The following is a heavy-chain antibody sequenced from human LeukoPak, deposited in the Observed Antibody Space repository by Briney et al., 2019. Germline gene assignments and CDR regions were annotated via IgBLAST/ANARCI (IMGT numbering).Heavy chain of an antibody. J-gene: IGHJ4*02. Sequence: MASETLSLTCTVSGGSISGYYWSWIRQPPGKALEWIGYISYSGSTNYNPSLKSRVSISVDTSKNQFSLNLYSLTAADTAVYYCARHGSGWQPGDYWGQGTLVTVSS. CDR1: GGSISGYY. CDR3: ARHGSGWQPGDY. D-gene: IGHD6-19*01. V-gene: IGHV4-59*08. CDR2: ISYSGST.